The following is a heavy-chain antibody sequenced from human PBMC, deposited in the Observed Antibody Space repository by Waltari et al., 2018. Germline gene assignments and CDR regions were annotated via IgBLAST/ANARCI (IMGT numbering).Heavy chain of an antibody. CDR3: AMSTGYSRFDP. V-gene: IGHV1-46*01. Sequence: VHLVQSGVEVKKLGDSVKVSCKASGHTFSSYYIHWLRQAPGQGLEWMGMLNPTGDQTTYAQRFQGRVTMTRDTSTTTAYMVLRSLKSEDTAVYFCAMSTGYSRFDPWGQGTRVTVSS. D-gene: IGHD3-9*01. CDR2: LNPTGDQT. CDR1: GHTFSSYY. J-gene: IGHJ5*02.